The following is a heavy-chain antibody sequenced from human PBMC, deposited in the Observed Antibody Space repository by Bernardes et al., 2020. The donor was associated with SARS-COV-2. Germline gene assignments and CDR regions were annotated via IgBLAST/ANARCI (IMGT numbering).Heavy chain of an antibody. CDR3: VKDWRSSACDADCLWD. V-gene: IGHV3-23*01. D-gene: IGHD2-21*01. J-gene: IGHJ4*02. CDR2: ITGDSGIT. Sequence: GSSLRLSCAASGFTFSSYAMAWVRQAPGRGLEWVSSITGDSGITHYADFVRGRFAVSRDNRKNSLYLQMNSLRAEDSAIFYCVKDWRSSACDADCLWDWGQGTLVTVSS. CDR1: GFTFSSYA.